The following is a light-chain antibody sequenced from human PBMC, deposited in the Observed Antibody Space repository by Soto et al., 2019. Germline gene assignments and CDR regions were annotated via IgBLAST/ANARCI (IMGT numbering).Light chain of an antibody. Sequence: DIVTTQSPATLSASPGERATLSCRASQNINTTLAWYQQKPGQAPRLLVYGAFTRAPGIPARFSGSGSGTEFALTITSLQSEDFAVYYCQQYNNWPPITFGQGTRLEIK. J-gene: IGKJ5*01. CDR1: QNINTT. V-gene: IGKV3-15*01. CDR3: QQYNNWPPIT. CDR2: GAF.